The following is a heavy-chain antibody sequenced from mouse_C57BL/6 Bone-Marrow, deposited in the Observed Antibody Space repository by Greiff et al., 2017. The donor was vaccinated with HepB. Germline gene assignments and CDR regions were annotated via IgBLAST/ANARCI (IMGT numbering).Heavy chain of an antibody. V-gene: IGHV1-64*01. D-gene: IGHD1-1*01. CDR3: AREATVVATGYYAMDY. CDR2: IHPNSGGT. J-gene: IGHJ4*01. Sequence: QVQLQQPGAELVKPGASVKLSCKASGYTFTSYWMHWVKQRPGQGLEWIGMIHPNSGGTNYNEKFKSKATLTVDKSSSTAYMQLSSLTSEDSAVYYCAREATVVATGYYAMDYWGQGTSVTVSS. CDR1: GYTFTSYW.